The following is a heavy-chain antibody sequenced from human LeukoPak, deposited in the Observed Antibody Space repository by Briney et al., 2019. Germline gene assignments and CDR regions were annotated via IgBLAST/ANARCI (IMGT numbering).Heavy chain of an antibody. CDR3: AKRGSFFGVFDY. D-gene: IGHD3-10*01. V-gene: IGHV3-23*01. Sequence: GGSLRLSCAASGFSFSNYDMSWVRQAPGKGLEWVSAISDSGGSTNYADSVKGRFTISRDNSKNTLYLQMNSLRLEDTAVYYCAKRGSFFGVFDYWGQGTLLTVPS. CDR1: GFSFSNYD. J-gene: IGHJ4*02. CDR2: ISDSGGST.